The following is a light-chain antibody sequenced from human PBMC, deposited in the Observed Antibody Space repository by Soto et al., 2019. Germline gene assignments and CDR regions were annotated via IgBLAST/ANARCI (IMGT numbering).Light chain of an antibody. CDR1: QSVTSNY. CDR3: QQHGTSPPSWT. CDR2: GAS. J-gene: IGKJ1*01. V-gene: IGKV3-20*01. Sequence: ETVLTQSPGILSLSPGERATLFCRASQSVTSNYLAWYQQQPGQAPRLLIYGASSRATGIPDRFSGSGSGTYFTLTISRLEPEDFAVYYCQQHGTSPPSWTFGQGTKVEIK.